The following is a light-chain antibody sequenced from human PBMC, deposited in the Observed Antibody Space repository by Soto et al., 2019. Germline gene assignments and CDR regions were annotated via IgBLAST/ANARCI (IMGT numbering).Light chain of an antibody. J-gene: IGLJ3*02. CDR3: SSYTSSNPWV. V-gene: IGLV2-14*01. Sequence: SALTQPASVSGSPGQSITISSTGTSSDVGGNNYVSWYQQHPAKAPKIMIYEVSDRPSGVSNRFSGSKSGYTASLTISGLQAEDEADYYCSSYTSSNPWVFGGGTKLTVL. CDR1: SSDVGGNNY. CDR2: EVS.